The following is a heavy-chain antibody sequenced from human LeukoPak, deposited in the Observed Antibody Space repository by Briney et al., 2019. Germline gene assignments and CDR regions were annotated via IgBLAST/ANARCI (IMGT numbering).Heavy chain of an antibody. D-gene: IGHD3-3*01. CDR3: ARTYDPYYYYYMDV. CDR1: GGSISSGSCY. Sequence: PSETLSLTCTVSGGSISSGSCYWSWIRQPAGKGLEWIGRIYTSGSTNYNPSLKSRVTISVDTSKNQFSLKLSSVTAADTAVYYCARTYDPYYYYYMDVWGKGTTVTVSS. V-gene: IGHV4-61*02. J-gene: IGHJ6*03. CDR2: IYTSGST.